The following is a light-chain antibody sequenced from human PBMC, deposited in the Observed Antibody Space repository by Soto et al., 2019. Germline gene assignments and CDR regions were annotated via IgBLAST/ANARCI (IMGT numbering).Light chain of an antibody. J-gene: IGLJ1*01. CDR3: QSYDDSLSGHYV. Sequence: QSVLTQPPSVSGAPGQRVTISCTGSSSNIGSTYDVQWYQQLPGTAPKLPIHGNTNRPSGVPDRFSGSKSGTSASLAITGLQADDEADYYCQSYDDSLSGHYVFGTGTKLTVL. V-gene: IGLV1-40*01. CDR2: GNT. CDR1: SSNIGSTYD.